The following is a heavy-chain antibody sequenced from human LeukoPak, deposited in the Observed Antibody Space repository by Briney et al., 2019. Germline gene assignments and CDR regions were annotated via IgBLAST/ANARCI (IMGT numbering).Heavy chain of an antibody. CDR2: ISYDGRVK. CDR3: AKDLISMVRGVITALDY. D-gene: IGHD3-10*01. J-gene: IGHJ4*02. Sequence: GGSLRLSCASSGFTFSSYGIHWVRQAPGKGLEWISVISYDGRVKYYADSVKGRFTVSRDNSKNTLYLQMNSLRPEDTAVYYCAKDLISMVRGVITALDYWGQGTLVTVSS. V-gene: IGHV3-30*18. CDR1: GFTFSSYG.